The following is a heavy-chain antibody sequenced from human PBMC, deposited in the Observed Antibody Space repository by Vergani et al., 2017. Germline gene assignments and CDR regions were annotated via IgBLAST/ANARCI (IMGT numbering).Heavy chain of an antibody. CDR2: ISSSSSYI. J-gene: IGHJ4*02. CDR1: GFTFSSYS. Sequence: EVQLVESGGGLVKPGGSLRLSCAASGFTFSSYSMNWVRQAPGKGLEWVSSISSSSSYIYYADSGKGRFTISRDNAKNSLYLQMNSLRAEDTAVYYCARDPIPPYYDFWSGYYTGQSFDYWGQGTLVTVSS. D-gene: IGHD3-3*01. CDR3: ARDPIPPYYDFWSGYYTGQSFDY. V-gene: IGHV3-21*01.